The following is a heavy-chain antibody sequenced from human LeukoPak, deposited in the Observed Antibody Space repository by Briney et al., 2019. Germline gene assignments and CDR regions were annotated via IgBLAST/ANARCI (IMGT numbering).Heavy chain of an antibody. D-gene: IGHD3/OR15-3a*01. CDR1: GFTFSSYS. V-gene: IGHV3-21*01. J-gene: IGHJ4*02. CDR3: ARNWTNYFDY. Sequence: PGGSLRPSCAASGFTFSSYSMNWVRQAPGKGLEWVSSISSSSSYIYYADSVKGRFTISRDNAKNSLYLQMNSLRAEDTAVYYCARNWTNYFDYWGQGTLVTVSS. CDR2: ISSSSSYI.